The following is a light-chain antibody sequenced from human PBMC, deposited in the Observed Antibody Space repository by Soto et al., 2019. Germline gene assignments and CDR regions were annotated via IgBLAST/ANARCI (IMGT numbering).Light chain of an antibody. J-gene: IGKJ1*01. CDR3: QQSYSTPRT. V-gene: IGKV1-39*01. Sequence: DIQMTQSPSSLSASVGDRVTITCRASQSISTYLNWYQQKPGKAPKLLIYAASSLQSGVPSRFSGSGSGTDFTLTISSLRPEVFATYYCQQSYSTPRTFGQGTKVEIK. CDR1: QSISTY. CDR2: AAS.